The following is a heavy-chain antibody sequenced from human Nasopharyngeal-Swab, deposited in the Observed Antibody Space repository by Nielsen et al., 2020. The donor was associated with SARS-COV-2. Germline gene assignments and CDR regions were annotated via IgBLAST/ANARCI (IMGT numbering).Heavy chain of an antibody. D-gene: IGHD7-27*01. CDR3: ARDSGWFDP. V-gene: IGHV3-7*01. J-gene: IGHJ5*02. Sequence: GGSLRLSCAASGLSYTNYWTSWVRQAPGKGLEWVASINQDGSVKYFVDSVKGRFTISRDNAKNSVHLEMNNLRAEDTAVYYCARDSGWFDPWGQGTLVTVSS. CDR2: INQDGSVK. CDR1: GLSYTNYW.